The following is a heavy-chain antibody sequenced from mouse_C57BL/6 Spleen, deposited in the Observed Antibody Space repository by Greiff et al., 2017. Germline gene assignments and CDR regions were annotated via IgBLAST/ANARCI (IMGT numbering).Heavy chain of an antibody. CDR2: IYPGDGDT. CDR3: AIPYFDV. CDR1: GYAFSSSW. J-gene: IGHJ1*03. V-gene: IGHV1-82*01. Sequence: VQLKESGPELVKPGASVKISCKASGYAFSSSWMNWVKQRPGKGLEWIGRIYPGDGDTNYNGKFKGKATLTADKSSSTAYMQLSSLTSEDSAVYFCAIPYFDVWGTGTTVTFSS.